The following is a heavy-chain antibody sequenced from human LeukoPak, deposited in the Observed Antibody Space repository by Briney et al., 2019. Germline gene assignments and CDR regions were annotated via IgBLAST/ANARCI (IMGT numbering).Heavy chain of an antibody. Sequence: PGGSLRLSCAASGLTFSSYSMNWVRQAPGKGLEWVSSISSSSSYIYYADSVKGRFTISRDNAKNSLYLQMNSLRAEDTAVYYCARGAWNDGGSDYWGQGTLVTVSS. J-gene: IGHJ4*02. CDR3: ARGAWNDGGSDY. CDR2: ISSSSSYI. D-gene: IGHD1-1*01. CDR1: GLTFSSYS. V-gene: IGHV3-21*01.